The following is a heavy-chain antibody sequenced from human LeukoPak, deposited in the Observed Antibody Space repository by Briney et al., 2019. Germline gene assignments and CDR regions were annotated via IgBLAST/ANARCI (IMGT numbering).Heavy chain of an antibody. CDR1: GFPISGGYY. Sequence: PSETLSLTCTVSGFPISGGYYWGWNRQPPGKGLEWIGSIHHSGDTEYNPSLKSRVTISVDTSKNQFSLKLFSVTAADTAVYYCAREYGSSFVSYYWGQGTLVTVSS. V-gene: IGHV4-38-2*02. J-gene: IGHJ4*02. D-gene: IGHD6-13*01. CDR3: AREYGSSFVSYY. CDR2: IHHSGDT.